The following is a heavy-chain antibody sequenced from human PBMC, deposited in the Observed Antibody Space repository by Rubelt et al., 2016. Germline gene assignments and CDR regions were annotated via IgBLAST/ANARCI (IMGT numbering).Heavy chain of an antibody. CDR2: IIPILDIA. CDR3: ARDEVVPAAIDYYYGMDV. D-gene: IGHD2-2*01. V-gene: IGHV1-69*04. Sequence: QAPGQGLEWMGRIIPILDIANYAQKFQGRVTITADKSTSTAYMELSSLRSEDTAVYYCARDEVVPAAIDYYYGMDVWGQGTTVTVSS. J-gene: IGHJ6*02.